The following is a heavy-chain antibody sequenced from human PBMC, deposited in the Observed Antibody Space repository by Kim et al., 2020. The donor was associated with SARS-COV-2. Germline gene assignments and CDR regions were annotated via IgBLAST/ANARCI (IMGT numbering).Heavy chain of an antibody. D-gene: IGHD5-12*01. V-gene: IGHV4-59*01. CDR2: IYYSGST. CDR1: GGSISSYY. Sequence: SETLSLTCTVSGGSISSYYWSWIRQPPGKGLEWIGYIYYSGSTNYNPSLKSRVTISVDTSKNQFSLKLSSVTAADTAVYYCARDRVGYNVFDYWGQGTLVTVSS. CDR3: ARDRVGYNVFDY. J-gene: IGHJ4*02.